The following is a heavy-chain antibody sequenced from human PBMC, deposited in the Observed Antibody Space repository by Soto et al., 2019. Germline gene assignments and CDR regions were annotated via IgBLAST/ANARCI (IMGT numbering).Heavy chain of an antibody. Sequence: EVQVVESRGGLIQPGGSLRLSCEVSGFSVTANYMSWVRQAPGKGLEWVSVIYSGGSTYYIDSVKGRFSISRDISKNTLYLQMNSLRAENTAVYYCHGYGYWGQGTIVTVSS. CDR3: HGYGY. J-gene: IGHJ4*02. CDR2: IYSGGST. V-gene: IGHV3-53*01. CDR1: GFSVTANY. D-gene: IGHD5-12*01.